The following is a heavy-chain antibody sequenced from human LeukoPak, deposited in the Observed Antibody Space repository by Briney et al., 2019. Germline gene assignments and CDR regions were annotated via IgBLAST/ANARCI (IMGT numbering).Heavy chain of an antibody. CDR3: ATIVAAATNDAFDL. CDR2: IVPSVDIA. D-gene: IGHD1-26*01. Sequence: ASVKVSCKASGGTFRRYTIIWVRQAPGQGLERMGRIVPSVDIANYAQKFQGRVTIIADKSTSTAYMDLSSLRSEDTAVYYCATIVAAATNDAFDLWGQGTMVTVSS. J-gene: IGHJ3*01. V-gene: IGHV1-69*02. CDR1: GGTFRRYT.